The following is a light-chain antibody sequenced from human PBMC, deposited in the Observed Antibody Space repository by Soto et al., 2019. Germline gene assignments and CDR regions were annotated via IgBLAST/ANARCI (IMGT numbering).Light chain of an antibody. CDR1: SSNIGSST. CDR2: SNN. J-gene: IGLJ1*01. V-gene: IGLV1-44*01. Sequence: QSVLTQPSSASGTPGQRVTISCSGSSSNIGSSTVTWYQQLPGAAPTVLIHSNNQRPSGVPDRFSGSKSGTSASLAISGLQSDDEADYYCATWDDSLKGYVFGTGTKLTVL. CDR3: ATWDDSLKGYV.